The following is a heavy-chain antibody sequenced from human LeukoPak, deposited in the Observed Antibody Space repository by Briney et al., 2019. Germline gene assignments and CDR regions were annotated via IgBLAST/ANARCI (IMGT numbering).Heavy chain of an antibody. D-gene: IGHD2-21*01. CDR3: AKVPIGHNNWFDP. V-gene: IGHV3-48*01. J-gene: IGHJ5*02. CDR1: GFTFNNYA. Sequence: GGSLRLSCAASGFTFNNYAMNWVRQAPGKGLEWIAYISGDSSIIHYADSVKGRFTISRDNAKNSLSLQMNSLRAEDTAMYYCAKVPIGHNNWFDPWGQGTLVSVSS. CDR2: ISGDSSII.